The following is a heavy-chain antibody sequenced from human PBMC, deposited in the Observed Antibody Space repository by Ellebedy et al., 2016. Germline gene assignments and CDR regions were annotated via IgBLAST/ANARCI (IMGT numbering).Heavy chain of an antibody. CDR3: ARGGEWGGILFDY. V-gene: IGHV4-59*11. J-gene: IGHJ4*02. CDR1: GGFISSHY. D-gene: IGHD3-16*01. CDR2: IYYSGST. Sequence: SETLSLTCTVSGGFISSHYWSWIRQPPGKGLEWIGYIYYSGSTNYNPSLNSRVTISLDTSKNQFFLKLSSLTAADTAVYYCARGGEWGGILFDYWGQGTLVTVSS.